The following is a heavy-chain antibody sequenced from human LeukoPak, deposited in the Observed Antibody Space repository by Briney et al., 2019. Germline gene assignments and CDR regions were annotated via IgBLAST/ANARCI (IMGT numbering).Heavy chain of an antibody. J-gene: IGHJ4*02. CDR2: NNPSGGST. Sequence: GASVKVSCKASGYTFTSYYMHWVRQAPGQGLEWMGINNPSGGSTSYAQKFQGRVTMTRDTSISTAYMELSRLRSDDTAVYYCATEVTDWGQGTLVTVSS. CDR3: ATEVTD. D-gene: IGHD5-18*01. V-gene: IGHV1-46*01. CDR1: GYTFTSYY.